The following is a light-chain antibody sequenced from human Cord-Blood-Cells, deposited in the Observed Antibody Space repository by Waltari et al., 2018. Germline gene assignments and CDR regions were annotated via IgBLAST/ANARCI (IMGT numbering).Light chain of an antibody. J-gene: IGLJ2*01. CDR2: DVS. CDR1: SSHVGGYNY. V-gene: IGLV2-14*01. Sequence: QSALTQPASVSGSPGQSITISCTGTSSHVGGYNYVSWYQQHPGNAPKPIIYDVSNRPSGVSNRFSGSKSGNTASLTISGLQAEDEADYYCSSYTSSSTLDVVFGGGTKLTVL. CDR3: SSYTSSSTLDVV.